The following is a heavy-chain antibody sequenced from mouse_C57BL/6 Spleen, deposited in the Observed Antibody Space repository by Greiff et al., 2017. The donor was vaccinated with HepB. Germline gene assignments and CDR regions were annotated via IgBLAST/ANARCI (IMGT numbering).Heavy chain of an antibody. CDR1: GYTFTNYW. CDR3: ARVAYYSNLYFDY. CDR2: IYPGGGYT. V-gene: IGHV1-63*01. D-gene: IGHD2-5*01. J-gene: IGHJ2*01. Sequence: VQLVESGAELVRPGTSVKMSCKASGYTFTNYWIGWAKQRPGHGLEWIGDIYPGGGYTNYNEKFKGKATLTADKSSSTAYMQFSSLTSEDSAIYYCARVAYYSNLYFDYWGQGTTLTVSS.